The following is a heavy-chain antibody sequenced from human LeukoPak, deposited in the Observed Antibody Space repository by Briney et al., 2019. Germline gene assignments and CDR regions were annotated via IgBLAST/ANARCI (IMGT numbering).Heavy chain of an antibody. D-gene: IGHD4-23*01. V-gene: IGHV3-74*01. CDR2: INSDGSST. J-gene: IGHJ4*02. CDR3: ARARGNPPRNFDY. CDR1: GFTFSSYW. Sequence: GGSLRLSCAASGFTFSSYWMHWVRQAPGKGLVWVSRINSDGSSTSYADSVKGRFTISRDNAKKTLYLQMNSLRAEDTAVYYCARARGNPPRNFDYWGQGTLVTVSS.